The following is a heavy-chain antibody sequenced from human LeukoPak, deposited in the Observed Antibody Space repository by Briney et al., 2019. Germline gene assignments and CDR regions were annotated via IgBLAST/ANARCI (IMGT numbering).Heavy chain of an antibody. CDR2: IIPILGIA. D-gene: IGHD4-17*01. J-gene: IGHJ6*02. V-gene: IGHV1-69*04. Sequence: ASVKVSCKASGGTFSSYAISWVRQAPGQGLEWMGRIIPILGIANYAQKFQGRVTITADKSTSTAYMELSSLRSEDTAVYYCASTRTWTTVTASGCRSGYYYYGMDVWGQGTTVTVSS. CDR3: ASTRTWTTVTASGCRSGYYYYGMDV. CDR1: GGTFSSYA.